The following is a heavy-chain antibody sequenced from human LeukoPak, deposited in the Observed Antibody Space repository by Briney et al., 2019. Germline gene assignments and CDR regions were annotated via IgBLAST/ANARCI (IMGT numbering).Heavy chain of an antibody. D-gene: IGHD3-10*01. CDR3: TSPEYYYGSGSYSYYHYYGMHV. CDR1: GFTFRGSA. CDR2: IRSKANSYAT. J-gene: IGHJ6*04. V-gene: IGHV3-73*01. Sequence: PGGSLRLSCAASGFTFRGSAMHWVRQASGKGLEWVGRIRSKANSYATAYAASVKGRFTISRDDSKNTAHLQMNSLKTEDTAVYYCTSPEYYYGSGSYSYYHYYGMHVWGKGTTVTVSS.